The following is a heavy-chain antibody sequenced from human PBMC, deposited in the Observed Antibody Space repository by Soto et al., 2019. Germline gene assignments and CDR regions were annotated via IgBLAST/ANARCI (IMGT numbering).Heavy chain of an antibody. J-gene: IGHJ5*02. CDR2: IASDGKSK. CDR3: ARESGDWPLNWFDP. V-gene: IGHV3-74*01. Sequence: PGGSLRLSCAASGFNFSNDWMHWVRQRPGEGLVWVSRIASDGKSKAYAESVKGRFAISRDNAKNTLYLQMNGLTAEDTAVYYCARESGDWPLNWFDPWGQGTLVTVSS. CDR1: GFNFSNDW. D-gene: IGHD2-21*02.